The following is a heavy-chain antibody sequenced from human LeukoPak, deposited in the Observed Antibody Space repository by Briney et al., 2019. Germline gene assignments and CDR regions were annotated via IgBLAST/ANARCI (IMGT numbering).Heavy chain of an antibody. CDR1: GGSISSSSYY. V-gene: IGHV4-39*07. CDR3: ARLSITMVRGVIHYYYYYYMDV. Sequence: SETLSLTRTVSGGSISSSSYYWGWIRQPPGKGLEWIGSIYYSGSTYYNPSLKSRVTISVDTSKNQFSLKLSSVTAADTAVYYCARLSITMVRGVIHYYYYYYMDVWGKGTTVTISS. D-gene: IGHD3-10*01. CDR2: IYYSGST. J-gene: IGHJ6*03.